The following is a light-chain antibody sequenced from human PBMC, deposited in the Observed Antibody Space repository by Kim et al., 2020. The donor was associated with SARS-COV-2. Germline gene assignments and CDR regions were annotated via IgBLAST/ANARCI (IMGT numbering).Light chain of an antibody. CDR1: SNNVGNQG. CDR3: SAWDFSLNGWV. J-gene: IGLJ3*02. V-gene: IGLV10-54*01. CDR2: RNN. Sequence: QAGLTQPPSVSKGLGQTATLTCTGNSNNVGNQGAAWLQQHQGHPPKLLSYRNNNRPSGISERLSASRSGNTASLTITGLQPEDEADYYCSAWDFSLNGWVFGGGTQLTVL.